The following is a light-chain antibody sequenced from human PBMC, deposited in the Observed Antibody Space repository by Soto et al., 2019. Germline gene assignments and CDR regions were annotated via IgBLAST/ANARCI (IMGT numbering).Light chain of an antibody. V-gene: IGKV1-39*01. CDR2: AAS. J-gene: IGKJ4*01. CDR3: QQSSSTPPT. CDR1: QSISSY. Sequence: DIQMTQSPSSLSASVGDRVTITCRASQSISSYLNWYQQKPGKAPNLLIYAASSLQSGVPSRFSGSGSGTDFTLTINSLQPEDLATYYCQQSSSTPPTFGGGTKVEIK.